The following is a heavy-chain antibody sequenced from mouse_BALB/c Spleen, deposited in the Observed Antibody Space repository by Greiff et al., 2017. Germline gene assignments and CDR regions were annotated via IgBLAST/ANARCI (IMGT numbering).Heavy chain of an antibody. Sequence: QVQLKQSGAELARPGASVKLSCKASGYTFTSYWMQWVKQRPGQGLEWIGAIYPGDGDTRYTQKFKGKATLTADKSSSTAYMQLSSLASEDSAVYYCARGIRYDAMDYWGQGTSVTVSS. CDR1: GYTFTSYW. V-gene: IGHV1-87*01. CDR2: IYPGDGDT. J-gene: IGHJ4*01. CDR3: ARGIRYDAMDY.